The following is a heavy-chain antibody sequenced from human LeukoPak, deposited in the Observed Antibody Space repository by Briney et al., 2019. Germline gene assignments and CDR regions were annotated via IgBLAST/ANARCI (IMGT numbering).Heavy chain of an antibody. CDR2: INPSDGST. CDR3: ARDPSDY. V-gene: IGHV1-2*02. J-gene: IGHJ4*02. Sequence: ASVKVSCKASGYTFTSYYIHLVRQAPGQGFEWMAIINPSDGSTTNSQKFQGRVTMTRDTSISTAYMELSRLRSDDTAVYYCARDPSDYWGQGTLVTVSS. CDR1: GYTFTSYY.